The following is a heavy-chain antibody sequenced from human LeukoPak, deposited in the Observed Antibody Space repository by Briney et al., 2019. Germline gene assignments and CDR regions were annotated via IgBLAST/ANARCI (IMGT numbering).Heavy chain of an antibody. V-gene: IGHV3-53*05. CDR3: ARDWGLLPVYYFDY. CDR2: IYSGGTT. CDR1: GFTVSSNY. D-gene: IGHD3-16*01. Sequence: GGSLRLSCAASGFTVSSNYMTWVRQAPGKGLEWVSAIYSGGTTYYADSVKGRFTISRDNSKNTLYLQMNSLRAEDTAVYYCARDWGLLPVYYFDYWGQGTLVTVSS. J-gene: IGHJ4*02.